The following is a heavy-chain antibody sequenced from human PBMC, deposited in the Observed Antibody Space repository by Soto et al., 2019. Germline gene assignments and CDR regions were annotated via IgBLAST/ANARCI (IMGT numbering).Heavy chain of an antibody. CDR1: GGSISSSSYY. CDR2: IYYSGST. Sequence: QLQLQESGPGLVKPSETLSLTCTVSGGSISSSSYYWGWIRQPPGKGLEWIGSIYYSGSTYYNPSLKSRVTISVDTCKNHFSLKLSSVTAADTAVYYCATQEVGGSYVYTFDPWGQGTLVTVSS. CDR3: ATQEVGGSYVYTFDP. D-gene: IGHD1-26*01. V-gene: IGHV4-39*02. J-gene: IGHJ5*02.